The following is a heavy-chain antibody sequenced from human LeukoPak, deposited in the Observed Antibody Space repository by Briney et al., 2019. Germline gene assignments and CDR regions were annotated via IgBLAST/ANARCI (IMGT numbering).Heavy chain of an antibody. CDR1: GGSFSGYY. CDR3: ARAGRIYEFDY. V-gene: IGHV4-34*01. CDR2: INHSGST. Sequence: SETLSLTCAVYGGSFSGYYWSWIRQPPGKGLEWIGEINHSGSTNYNPSLKSRVTISVGTSKNQFSLKLSSVTAADTAVYYCARAGRIYEFDYWGQGTLVTVSS. D-gene: IGHD2-15*01. J-gene: IGHJ4*02.